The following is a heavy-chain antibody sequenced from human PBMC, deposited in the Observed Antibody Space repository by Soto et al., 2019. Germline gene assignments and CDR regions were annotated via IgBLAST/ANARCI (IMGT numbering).Heavy chain of an antibody. CDR2: INPNSGGT. J-gene: IGHJ4*02. CDR1: GYTFTGYY. CDR3: ARSYCSCGSCYSGPDY. Sequence: ASGKVSCKASGYTFTGYYKHWVRQAPGQGLEWMGWINPNSGGTNYAQKFQGRVIMTRDTSISTAYMELSRLRSDDTAVYYCARSYCSCGSCYSGPDYWGQVTLVPVSS. D-gene: IGHD2-15*01. V-gene: IGHV1-2*02.